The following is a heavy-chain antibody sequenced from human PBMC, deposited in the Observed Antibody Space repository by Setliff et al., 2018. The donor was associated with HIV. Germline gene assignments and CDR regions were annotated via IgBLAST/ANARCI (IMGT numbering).Heavy chain of an antibody. V-gene: IGHV4-59*01. J-gene: IGHJ3*02. CDR1: GGSISNFL. CDR2: IYDSGST. CDR3: ARSRPSLRAFDI. D-gene: IGHD4-17*01. Sequence: SSETLSLTCTVSGGSISNFLWSWIRQPPGKGLEWIGYIYDSGSTNCNPSLKSRVTISVDTSKNYFSLKLTSVTAADTAVYYCARSRPSLRAFDIWGQGTMVTVSS.